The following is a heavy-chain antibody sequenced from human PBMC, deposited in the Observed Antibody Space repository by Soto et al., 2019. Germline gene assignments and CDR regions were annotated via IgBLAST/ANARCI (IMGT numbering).Heavy chain of an antibody. J-gene: IGHJ4*02. D-gene: IGHD6-25*01. Sequence: EVQLVESGGGLVQPGGSLRLSCTVSGFSLSTYWMSWVRQAPGKELEWVANIIQDGTEKQYGDSVKGRFTISRDNAKNSLYLQMNGLRVEDTAVYYCGRGQAAADQWGQGNRVTVSS. V-gene: IGHV3-7*01. CDR2: IIQDGTEK. CDR3: GRGQAAADQ. CDR1: GFSLSTYW.